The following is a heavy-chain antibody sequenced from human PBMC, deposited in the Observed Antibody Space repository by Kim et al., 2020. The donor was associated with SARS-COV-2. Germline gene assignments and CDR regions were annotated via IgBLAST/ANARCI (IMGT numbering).Heavy chain of an antibody. CDR1: GDSISTSNW. V-gene: IGHV4-4*02. Sequence: SETLSLTCTVSGDSISTSNWWNWVRQPPGKGLEWIGEIYHSGSTNYNPSLKSRVSISVDKSKNQFSLRLSSVTAADTAVFYCARAMAVAGTGWFDPWGHGTLVTVSS. CDR3: ARAMAVAGTGWFDP. D-gene: IGHD6-19*01. J-gene: IGHJ5*02. CDR2: IYHSGST.